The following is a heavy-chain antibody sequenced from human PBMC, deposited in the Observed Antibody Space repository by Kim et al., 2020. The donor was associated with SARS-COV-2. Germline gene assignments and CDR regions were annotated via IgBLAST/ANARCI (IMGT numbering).Heavy chain of an antibody. CDR2: IIPIFGTA. Sequence: SVKVSCKASGGTFSSYAISWVRQAPGQGLEWMGGIIPIFGTANYAQKFQGRVTITADESTSTAYMELSSLRSEDTAVYYCARVTRITMIVGVFDLWGRGTLVTVSS. CDR1: GGTFSSYA. CDR3: ARVTRITMIVGVFDL. J-gene: IGHJ2*01. D-gene: IGHD3-22*01. V-gene: IGHV1-69*13.